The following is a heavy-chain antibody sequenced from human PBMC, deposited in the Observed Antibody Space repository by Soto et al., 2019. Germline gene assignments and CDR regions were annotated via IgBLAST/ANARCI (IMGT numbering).Heavy chain of an antibody. Sequence: PSQTLSLTCAISGDSVSSNSAAWNWIRQSPSRGLEWLGRTYYRSKWYNDYAVSVKSRITINPDTSKNQFSLQLNSVTPEDTAVYYCARVSFRGDSSGLYGMDVWGQGTTVTVS. CDR1: GDSVSSNSAA. CDR2: TYYRSKWYN. D-gene: IGHD6-19*01. J-gene: IGHJ6*02. CDR3: ARVSFRGDSSGLYGMDV. V-gene: IGHV6-1*01.